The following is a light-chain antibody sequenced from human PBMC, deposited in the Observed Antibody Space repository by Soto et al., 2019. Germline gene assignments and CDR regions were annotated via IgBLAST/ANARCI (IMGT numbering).Light chain of an antibody. CDR3: QQFHYWWT. J-gene: IGKJ1*01. V-gene: IGKV3-15*01. CDR1: QSVSSN. CDR2: DAS. Sequence: EIVMAQSPAPLSVFPGERATLSCRASQSVSSNLAWYQQKPGQVPRLLIYDASTRATGIPARFSGSGSGTEFTLTISSLQSEDFAFYYCQQFHYWWTFGQGTKVDIK.